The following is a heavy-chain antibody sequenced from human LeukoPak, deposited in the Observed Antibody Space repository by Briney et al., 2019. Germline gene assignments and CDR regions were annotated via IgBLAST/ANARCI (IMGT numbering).Heavy chain of an antibody. CDR1: GFTFSSYE. D-gene: IGHD5-18*01. V-gene: IGHV3-15*01. CDR2: IKSKTDGGTT. CDR3: TTSWIQLWPVDY. Sequence: GGSLSLSCAASGFTFSSYEMNWVRQAPGKGLEWVGRIKSKTDGGTTDYAAPVKGRFTISRDDSKNTLYLQMNSLKTEDTAVYYCTTSWIQLWPVDYWGQGTLVTVSS. J-gene: IGHJ4*02.